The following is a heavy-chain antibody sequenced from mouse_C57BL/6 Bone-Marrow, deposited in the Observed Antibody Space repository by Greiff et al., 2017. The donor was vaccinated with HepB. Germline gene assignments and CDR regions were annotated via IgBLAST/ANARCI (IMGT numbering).Heavy chain of an antibody. CDR3: ARGAVVATSYYAMDY. Sequence: QVQLQQSDAELVKPGASVKISCKVSGYTFTDHTIHWMKQRPEQGLEWIGYIYPRDGSTKYNEKFKGKATLTADKSSSTAYMQLNSLTSEDSAVYFCARGAVVATSYYAMDYWGQGTSVTVSS. J-gene: IGHJ4*01. CDR1: GYTFTDHT. V-gene: IGHV1-78*01. D-gene: IGHD1-1*01. CDR2: IYPRDGST.